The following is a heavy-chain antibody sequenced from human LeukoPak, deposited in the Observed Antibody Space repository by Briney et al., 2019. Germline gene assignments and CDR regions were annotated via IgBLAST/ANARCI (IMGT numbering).Heavy chain of an antibody. Sequence: GGSLRLSCAASGFTFSSYNMNWVRQAPGKGLEWVSYISSSSSTIYYADSVKGRFTISRDNSRNMLYLQMNSLRPEDTAVYYCARENGRGVISPYWGQGTLVTVSS. CDR3: ARENGRGVISPY. CDR2: ISSSSSTI. J-gene: IGHJ4*02. CDR1: GFTFSSYN. V-gene: IGHV3-48*01. D-gene: IGHD3-10*01.